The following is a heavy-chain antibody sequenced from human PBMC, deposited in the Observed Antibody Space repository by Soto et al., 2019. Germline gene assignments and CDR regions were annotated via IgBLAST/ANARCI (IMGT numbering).Heavy chain of an antibody. CDR3: ARKGYCSSTSCPNGWFDP. Sequence: SVKVYCKASGGTFSSYTISWVRQAPGQGLEWMGRIIPILGIANYAQKFQGRVTITADKSTSTAYMELSSLRSEDTAVYYCARKGYCSSTSCPNGWFDPWGQGTLVTVSS. CDR1: GGTFSSYT. D-gene: IGHD2-2*01. J-gene: IGHJ5*02. CDR2: IIPILGIA. V-gene: IGHV1-69*02.